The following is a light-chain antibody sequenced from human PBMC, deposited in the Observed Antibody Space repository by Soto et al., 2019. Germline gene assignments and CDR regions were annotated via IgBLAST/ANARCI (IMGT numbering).Light chain of an antibody. CDR1: SSDIGAYDY. CDR3: TSYTNRGGLWV. J-gene: IGLJ7*01. Sequence: QSALTQPASLSGFPEQSITISCTGTSSDIGAYDYVSWFQQHPGKAPKLMISEVNNRPSGVSNRFSGSKSGNIASLTIFGLQAEDEADYYCTSYTNRGGLWVFGGGTQLTVL. CDR2: EVN. V-gene: IGLV2-14*01.